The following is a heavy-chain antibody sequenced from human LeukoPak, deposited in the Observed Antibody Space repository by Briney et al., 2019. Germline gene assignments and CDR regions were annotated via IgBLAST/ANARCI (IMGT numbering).Heavy chain of an antibody. CDR1: GFTFSSYG. CDR3: AKEGIVGATTIGY. D-gene: IGHD1-26*01. V-gene: IGHV3-30*02. Sequence: GGSLRLSCAASGFTFSSYGMHWVRQAPGKGLEWVAFIRYDGSNKYYADSVKGRFTISRDNSKNTLYLQMNSLRAEDTAVYYCAKEGIVGATTIGYWGQGTLVTVSS. J-gene: IGHJ4*02. CDR2: IRYDGSNK.